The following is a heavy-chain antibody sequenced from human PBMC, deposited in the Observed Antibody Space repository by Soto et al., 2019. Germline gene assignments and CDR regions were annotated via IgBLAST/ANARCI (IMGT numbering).Heavy chain of an antibody. CDR2: IDSSTKYT. V-gene: IGHV3-11*05. J-gene: IGHJ6*02. CDR1: GFTFRDYY. CDR3: ARAYYYTRDG. Sequence: QVQLVESGGGLVRPGGSLRLSCEASGFTFRDYYMTWFRQAPGKGLEWLSYIDSSTKYTNYADSVKGRFTISRDNAKNSLYLQMNSLRADDTDVYYCARAYYYTRDGWGPGTMVTVSS.